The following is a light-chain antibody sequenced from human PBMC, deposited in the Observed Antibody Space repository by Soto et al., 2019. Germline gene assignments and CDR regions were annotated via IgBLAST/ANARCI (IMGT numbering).Light chain of an antibody. J-gene: IGKJ1*01. V-gene: IGKV3-20*01. Sequence: VLTQSPGTLSLSPGDSATLSCRASQSVSSSYLAWYQQKPGQAPRLLIYGESSRATGIPDRFSGSGSGTDLTLTISRLEPEDFAVYYCQKYGSSSWTCGQGTKVDIK. CDR2: GES. CDR1: QSVSSSY. CDR3: QKYGSSSWT.